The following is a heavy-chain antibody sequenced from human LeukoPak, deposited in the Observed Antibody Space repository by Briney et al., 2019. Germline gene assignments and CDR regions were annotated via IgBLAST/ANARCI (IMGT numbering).Heavy chain of an antibody. D-gene: IGHD1-26*01. CDR2: IYYSGST. CDR3: ATPYSGGYHGLDI. CDR1: GGSFSGYY. J-gene: IGHJ3*02. Sequence: SETLSLTCAVYGGSFSGYYWSWIRQPPGKGLEWIGSIYYSGSTYYNPSLKSRVTISVDTSKNQFSLKLNSVTAADTAVYYCATPYSGGYHGLDIWGQGTMVTVSS. V-gene: IGHV4-34*01.